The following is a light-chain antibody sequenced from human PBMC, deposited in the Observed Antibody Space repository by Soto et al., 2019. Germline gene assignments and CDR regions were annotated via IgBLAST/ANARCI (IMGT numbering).Light chain of an antibody. CDR3: QQRSRWPWT. V-gene: IGKV3-11*01. Sequence: IVLTQSPATLSLSPGERATLSCRASQSVGSFLAWYQQKRGQAPRLLIYDASNRATGIPARFSGSGSGTDFTLTISSLEPEDFTVYYCQQRSRWPWTFGQGTKVEIK. CDR1: QSVGSF. CDR2: DAS. J-gene: IGKJ1*01.